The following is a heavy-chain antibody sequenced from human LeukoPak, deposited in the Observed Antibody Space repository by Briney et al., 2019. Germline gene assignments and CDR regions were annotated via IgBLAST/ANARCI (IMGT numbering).Heavy chain of an antibody. J-gene: IGHJ4*02. D-gene: IGHD3-22*01. CDR2: INPNSGGT. Sequence: ASVKVSCKASGYTFTAYYIHWVRQAPGQGLEWVGWINPNSGGTNYAQKFQGRVTITRDTSITTAYMELSRLGSDDTAVYYCARDTSYYDKSLTYWGQGTLVTVSS. V-gene: IGHV1-2*02. CDR3: ARDTSYYDKSLTY. CDR1: GYTFTAYY.